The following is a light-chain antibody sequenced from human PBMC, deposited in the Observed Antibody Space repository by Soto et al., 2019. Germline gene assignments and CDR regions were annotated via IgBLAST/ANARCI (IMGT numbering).Light chain of an antibody. CDR3: QQYYGSPPYT. Sequence: DIVMTQSPDSLAVSLGERSTISCKSSQSILYTSNNNTYLAWYQQNPGQPPKLPLYCASTRESGVPDRFSGSGSGTDFTLTISSLQAEDVAVYYCQQYYGSPPYTFGQGTKLEIK. J-gene: IGKJ2*01. CDR2: CAS. CDR1: QSILYTSNNNTY. V-gene: IGKV4-1*01.